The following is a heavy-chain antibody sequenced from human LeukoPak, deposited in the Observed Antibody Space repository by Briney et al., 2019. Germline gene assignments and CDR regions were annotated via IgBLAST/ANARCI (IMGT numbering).Heavy chain of an antibody. CDR3: ARRPNSAWYFDY. CDR2: IHYSGTT. V-gene: IGHV4-39*01. D-gene: IGHD6-19*01. CDR1: GGSINTNTFY. Sequence: PSGTLSLTCTVSGGSINTNTFYWGWIRQPPGKGLEWIGTIHYSGTTYYNPSLKSRVTISVDTSENQLSLKLSSVTAADTAVYFCARRPNSAWYFDYWGLGTLVTVSS. J-gene: IGHJ4*02.